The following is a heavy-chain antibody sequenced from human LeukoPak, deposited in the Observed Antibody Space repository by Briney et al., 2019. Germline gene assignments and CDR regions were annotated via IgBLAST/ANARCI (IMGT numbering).Heavy chain of an antibody. D-gene: IGHD2-21*02. CDR3: ARDFCGDCDSGGWYHLDS. CDR1: GYTFTSHY. J-gene: IGHJ4*02. V-gene: IGHV1-46*01. Sequence: GASVKVSCKASGYTFTSHYIHWVRQAPGQGLEWMGIINPNVGTTSYAQNFQGRVIMSRDMSTSTVYMDVISLRSDDTAVYYCARDFCGDCDSGGWYHLDSWGQGTLVTVSS. CDR2: INPNVGTT.